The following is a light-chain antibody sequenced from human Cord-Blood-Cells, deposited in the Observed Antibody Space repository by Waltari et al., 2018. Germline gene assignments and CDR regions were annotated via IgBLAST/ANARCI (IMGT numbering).Light chain of an antibody. Sequence: QSALTQPASVSGSPGQSITISCPGTSSDVGSYNLVPWYQQHPGKAPKLMIYVGSKRPSGVSNRFSGSKSGNTASLTISGLQAEDEADYYCCSYAGSSTLVFGGGTKLTVL. CDR3: CSYAGSSTLV. V-gene: IGLV2-23*01. CDR1: SSDVGSYNL. J-gene: IGLJ2*01. CDR2: VGS.